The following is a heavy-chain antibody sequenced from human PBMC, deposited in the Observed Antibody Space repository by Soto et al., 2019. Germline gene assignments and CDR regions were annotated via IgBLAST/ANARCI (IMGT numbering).Heavy chain of an antibody. CDR2: ISGSGSNT. D-gene: IGHD3-16*01. J-gene: IGHJ4*02. Sequence: GGSLRLSCAASGFTFSSYAMTWVRQAPGKGLEWVSAISGSGSNTYYADSVKGRFTISRDNSKNTLYLQMNSLRSDDTAVYFCAKLVDKSLDDYWGQGALVTVSS. CDR3: AKLVDKSLDDY. V-gene: IGHV3-23*01. CDR1: GFTFSSYA.